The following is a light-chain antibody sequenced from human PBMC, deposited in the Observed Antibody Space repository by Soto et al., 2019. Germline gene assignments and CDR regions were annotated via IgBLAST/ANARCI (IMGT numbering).Light chain of an antibody. CDR1: SSDVGGYNY. V-gene: IGLV2-14*01. CDR2: DVS. J-gene: IGLJ2*01. Sequence: QSVLTQPASVYGSPGQSIALSCTGTSSDVGGYNYVSWYQQHPGKAPKLMIYDVSNRPSGVSNRFSGSKSGNTASLTISWRQAEDEADYYCSSYTGSGTVIFGGGTKLTVL. CDR3: SSYTGSGTVI.